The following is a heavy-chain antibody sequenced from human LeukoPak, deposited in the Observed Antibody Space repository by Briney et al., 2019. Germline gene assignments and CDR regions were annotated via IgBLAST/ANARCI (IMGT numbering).Heavy chain of an antibody. V-gene: IGHV4-59*12. CDR3: ARYETKAAAGYDY. CDR2: IYYSGDT. D-gene: IGHD6-13*01. CDR1: RGSISGYS. J-gene: IGHJ4*02. Sequence: SETLSLTCTVSRGSISGYSWSWIRQSPGGGLEWIGYIYYSGDTAYNPSLKSRVTISVDTSKNQFSLKLSSVTAADTAVYYCARYETKAAAGYDYWGQGTLVTVSS.